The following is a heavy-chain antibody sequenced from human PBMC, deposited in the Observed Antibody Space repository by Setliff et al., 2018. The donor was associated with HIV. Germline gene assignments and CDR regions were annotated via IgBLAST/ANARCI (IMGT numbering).Heavy chain of an antibody. CDR1: GFTFRSYC. CDR3: ARVRYCGSPSCRKEFDF. J-gene: IGHJ4*02. CDR2: ITGDGSYT. V-gene: IGHV3-NL1*01. D-gene: IGHD2-21*01. Sequence: GGSLRLSCAASGFTFRSYCMAWVRQAPGKGLEWVSVITGDGSYTYYADSVKGRFIISRDDSESTLFLQMNSLRVDDTAVYYCARVRYCGSPSCRKEFDFWGQGTLVTVSS.